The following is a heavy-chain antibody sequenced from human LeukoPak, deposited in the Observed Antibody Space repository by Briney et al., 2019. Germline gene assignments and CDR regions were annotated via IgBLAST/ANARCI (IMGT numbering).Heavy chain of an antibody. CDR2: IYYSGST. D-gene: IGHD1-26*01. CDR3: ARQSGSFSFDY. Sequence: SETLSLTCTVSGGSFSSSSYYWGWIRQPPGKGLEWIGNIYYSGSTYYNPSLKSRVTISVDTSKNQFSLKLSSVTAADTAVYYCARQSGSFSFDYWGQGTLVSVSS. CDR1: GGSFSSSSYY. V-gene: IGHV4-39*01. J-gene: IGHJ4*02.